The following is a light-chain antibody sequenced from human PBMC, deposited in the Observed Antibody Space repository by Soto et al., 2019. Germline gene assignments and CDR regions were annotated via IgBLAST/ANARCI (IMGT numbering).Light chain of an antibody. V-gene: IGKV1-6*01. CDR3: LQYYTFSWT. Sequence: AIQVTQSPSSLSSSVGDRVTITCRASQDVSNDLAWYQQRPGQPPHLLIFAAFNLKSGAASRISGGGSGTHITLTISGLQPDVFANYYCLQYYTFSWTFGQGTKLDIK. CDR2: AAF. J-gene: IGKJ1*01. CDR1: QDVSND.